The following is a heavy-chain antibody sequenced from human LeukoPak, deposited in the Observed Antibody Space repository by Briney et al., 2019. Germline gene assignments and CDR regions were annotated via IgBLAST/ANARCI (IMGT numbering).Heavy chain of an antibody. Sequence: APVRGSFKTSGYTFTGYYMHWVRQAPGQGLEWMGWINPNSGGTNYAQKFQGRVTMTRDTSISTAYMELTRLRSDDTAGYYCARYSIGWYFVLGARGPGVTVSS. V-gene: IGHV1-2*02. D-gene: IGHD6-19*01. J-gene: IGHJ2*01. CDR3: ARYSIGWYFVL. CDR1: GYTFTGYY. CDR2: INPNSGGT.